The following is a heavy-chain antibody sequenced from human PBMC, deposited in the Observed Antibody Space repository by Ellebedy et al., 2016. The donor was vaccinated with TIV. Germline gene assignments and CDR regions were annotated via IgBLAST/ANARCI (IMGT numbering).Heavy chain of an antibody. J-gene: IGHJ3*02. CDR3: ARWNSGVVGLDALDI. CDR1: GDSISSYY. V-gene: IGHV4-4*09. CDR2: IYFSGSA. D-gene: IGHD1-7*01. Sequence: GSLRLSXTVSGDSISSYYWSWIRRPPGKGLEWIGHIYFSGSATYNPSLRSRVTISVHTSKQQFSLNLSSVTAADTAIYYCARWNSGVVGLDALDIWGQGKMVTVSS.